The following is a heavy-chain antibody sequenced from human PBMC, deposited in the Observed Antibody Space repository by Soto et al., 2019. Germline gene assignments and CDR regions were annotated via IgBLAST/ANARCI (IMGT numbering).Heavy chain of an antibody. D-gene: IGHD1-1*01. CDR1: GGTFSSYA. J-gene: IGHJ6*02. Sequence: SVKVSCKASGGTFSSYAISWVRQAPGQGLEWMGGIIPIFGTANYAQKFQGRVTITADESTSTAYMELSSLRSEDTAVYYCAREGRGGTYSRYYSYYGMDVWGQGTTVTVSS. CDR2: IIPIFGTA. CDR3: AREGRGGTYSRYYSYYGMDV. V-gene: IGHV1-69*13.